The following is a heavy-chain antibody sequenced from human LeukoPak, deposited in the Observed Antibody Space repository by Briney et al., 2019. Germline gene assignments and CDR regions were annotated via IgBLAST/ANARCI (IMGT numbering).Heavy chain of an antibody. J-gene: IGHJ2*01. CDR2: FGSAGDT. V-gene: IGHV3-13*01. CDR3: VRGALPGDNWYFDL. Sequence: PGGSLRLSCATSGFPFIAYDMHWVRQAPGKGLEWVSAFGSAGDTYYPGAVKGRFIISRDYATNSLFLQMNSLSAGETAVYLCVRGALPGDNWYFDLWGRGTLVIVSS. CDR1: GFPFIAYD.